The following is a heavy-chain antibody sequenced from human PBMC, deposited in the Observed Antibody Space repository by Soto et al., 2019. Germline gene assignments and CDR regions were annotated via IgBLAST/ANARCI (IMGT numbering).Heavy chain of an antibody. CDR2: IYYSGTT. Sequence: PSETLSLTCTVAGGSIRNYYWSWFRQPPGKGLEWIGYIYYSGTTNYNPSLKSRVTISVDTSKNQFSLKLSSVTAADTAVYYCARSNYFDYWGQGTLVT. V-gene: IGHV4-59*08. J-gene: IGHJ4*02. CDR3: ARSNYFDY. CDR1: GGSIRNYY.